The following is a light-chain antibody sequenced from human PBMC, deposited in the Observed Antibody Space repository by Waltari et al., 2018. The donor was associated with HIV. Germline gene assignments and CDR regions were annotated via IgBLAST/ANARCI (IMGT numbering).Light chain of an antibody. CDR1: SSAIGAYES. CDR2: DVF. V-gene: IGLV2-14*03. J-gene: IGLJ2*01. Sequence: QSALTQPASVSGSPGQSITISCTGTSSAIGAYESFSWYRQHPDKAPQLLIYDVFYRPSGVSHRFSGSKSGNTASLTISGLQAEDEAVYSCSSYTTTNTIIFGGGTKLTVL. CDR3: SSYTTTNTII.